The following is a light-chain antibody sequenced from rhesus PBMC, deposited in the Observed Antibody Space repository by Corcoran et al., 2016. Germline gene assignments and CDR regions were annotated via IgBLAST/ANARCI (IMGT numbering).Light chain of an antibody. CDR2: DAS. J-gene: IGKJ1*01. Sequence: DIVMTQSPAILSLSPGERATLSCRASQHVANILAWYQQKPGQPPRLHIYDASPRATAIPDRFRARGSGTDCNLTIASLEPEDLGVYYCLQESNWPWTFGQGTRVEIK. V-gene: IGKV3-35*01. CDR1: QHVANI. CDR3: LQESNWPWT.